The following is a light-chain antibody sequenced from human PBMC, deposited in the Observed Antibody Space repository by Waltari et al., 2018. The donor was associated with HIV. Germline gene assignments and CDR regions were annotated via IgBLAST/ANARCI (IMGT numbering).Light chain of an antibody. Sequence: QSVLTQPPSASGTPGQRVTISCSGSRSNIGSNYVYWYQQLPGTAPKLLNYRNNQRPSGVPDRFSGSKSGTSASLAISGLRSEDEADYYCAAWDDSLSGLVFGGGTKLTVL. CDR1: RSNIGSNY. CDR3: AAWDDSLSGLV. CDR2: RNN. V-gene: IGLV1-47*01. J-gene: IGLJ3*02.